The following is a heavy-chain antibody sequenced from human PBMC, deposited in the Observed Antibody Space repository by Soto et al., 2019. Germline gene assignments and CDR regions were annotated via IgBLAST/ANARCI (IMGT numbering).Heavy chain of an antibody. CDR2: ISGNGGDYT. V-gene: IGHV3-23*01. CDR1: GFTFSTYA. J-gene: IGHJ4*02. D-gene: IGHD2-2*01. CDR3: VPLCRYCSTTTPS. Sequence: EVQLLESEGGLVQPGGSLRLSCAASGFTFSTYAMSWVRQAPRKGLEWVSAISGNGGDYTYYADSVKGRFTISRDNSKNTLYLQMNSLRAEDTAVYYCVPLCRYCSTTTPSWGQGTLVTVSS.